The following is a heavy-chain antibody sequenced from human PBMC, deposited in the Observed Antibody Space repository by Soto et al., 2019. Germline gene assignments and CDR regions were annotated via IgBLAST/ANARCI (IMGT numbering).Heavy chain of an antibody. CDR3: ARTDCSGGSCYYYYGMDV. J-gene: IGHJ6*02. D-gene: IGHD2-15*01. V-gene: IGHV4-34*01. CDR1: GGSFSGYY. Sequence: SETLSLTCAVYGGSFSGYYWSWIRQPPGKGLEWIGEIYHSGSTNYNPSLKSRVTISVDKSKNQFSLKLSSVTAADTAVYYCARTDCSGGSCYYYYGMDVWGQGTTVTVSS. CDR2: IYHSGST.